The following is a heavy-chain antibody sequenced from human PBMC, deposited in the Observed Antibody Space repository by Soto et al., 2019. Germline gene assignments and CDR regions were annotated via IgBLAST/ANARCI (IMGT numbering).Heavy chain of an antibody. V-gene: IGHV3-23*01. J-gene: IGHJ6*04. CDR2: IGDRGART. CDR1: GFSFSSFA. D-gene: IGHD1-26*01. Sequence: EVLLLESGGGLVQPGGSLRLSCAASGFSFSSFAMNWVRQAPGKGLEWVSAIGDRGARTYYADSVKGRFTISRDNSRNTLYLQLNGLRAEDTAVYYCAKGVELGVWGNGTTVSVSS. CDR3: AKGVELGV.